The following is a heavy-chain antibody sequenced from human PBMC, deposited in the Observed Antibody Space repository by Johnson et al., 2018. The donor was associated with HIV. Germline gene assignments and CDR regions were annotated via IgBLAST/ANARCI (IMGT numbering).Heavy chain of an antibody. CDR1: GFTFRTYA. V-gene: IGHV3-23*04. Sequence: VQLVESGGGLVQPGGSLRLSCSSSGFTFRTYAMSWVRQAPGKGLEWVSLIGNTGARTYYSDSVKGRFTISRDNSKNTLYLQMDSLRAEDTAVYYCARDVAATMIVVGGAYDAFDIWGQGTMVTVSS. J-gene: IGHJ3*02. D-gene: IGHD3-22*01. CDR2: IGNTGART. CDR3: ARDVAATMIVVGGAYDAFDI.